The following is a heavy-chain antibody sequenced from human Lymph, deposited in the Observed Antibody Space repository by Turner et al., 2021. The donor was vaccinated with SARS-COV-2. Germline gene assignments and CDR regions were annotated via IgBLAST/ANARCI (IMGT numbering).Heavy chain of an antibody. CDR3: ARGRLDSFGGGYYSWFDP. Sequence: QVQLVQSGAEVKTPGSSVKVSCKASGGTFRSYAINWVRQAPGQGLEWMGRIIPILGIANYAQKFQGRVTITADKSTSTAYMELSSLRSEDTAVYYCARGRLDSFGGGYYSWFDPWGQGTLVTVSS. D-gene: IGHD1-26*01. V-gene: IGHV1-69*04. J-gene: IGHJ5*02. CDR2: IIPILGIA. CDR1: GGTFRSYA.